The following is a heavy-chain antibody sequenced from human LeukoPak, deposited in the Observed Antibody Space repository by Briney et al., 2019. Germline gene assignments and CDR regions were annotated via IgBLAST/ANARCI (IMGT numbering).Heavy chain of an antibody. D-gene: IGHD6-6*01. CDR3: ARHTKYSSSSRVFDY. Sequence: RGESLKICCKGSGYSFTNYWIGWVRQMPGKGLEWMGIIYPGDSDTRYSPSFQGQVTITADKSISTAYLQWSSLKASDTAKYYCARHTKYSSSSRVFDYWGQGTLVTVSS. J-gene: IGHJ4*02. CDR2: IYPGDSDT. CDR1: GYSFTNYW. V-gene: IGHV5-51*01.